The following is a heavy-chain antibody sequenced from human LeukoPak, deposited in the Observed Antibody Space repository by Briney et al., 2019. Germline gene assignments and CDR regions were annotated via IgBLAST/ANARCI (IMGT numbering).Heavy chain of an antibody. V-gene: IGHV4-39*02. J-gene: IGHJ6*02. CDR1: GGSIRSTSFY. CDR3: ARLSWGGSSSSVYYFPYGMDV. Sequence: SETLSLTCTLSGGSIRSTSFYWSWIRQPPGKGLGWIGSIYFSGSTYYKPSLKSRVTISMGTSKTPFSLNLRSVTAAATAVYSCARLSWGGSSSSVYYFPYGMDVWGQGTTVTVSS. D-gene: IGHD6-6*01. CDR2: IYFSGST.